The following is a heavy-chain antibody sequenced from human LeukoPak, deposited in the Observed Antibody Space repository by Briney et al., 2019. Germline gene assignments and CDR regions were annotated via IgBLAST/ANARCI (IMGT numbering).Heavy chain of an antibody. Sequence: SETLSLTCTVSGDSISGGDCNWSWIRQHPGKGLEWMAYIYNSGNTYFNSSLQSRVTISIYTSQNQISLKLSSVTAADTAVYHCARGGPTRYSYSFDSWGQGTLVTVSS. D-gene: IGHD1-1*01. J-gene: IGHJ5*01. CDR2: IYNSGNT. CDR3: ARGGPTRYSYSFDS. V-gene: IGHV4-31*03. CDR1: GDSISGGDCN.